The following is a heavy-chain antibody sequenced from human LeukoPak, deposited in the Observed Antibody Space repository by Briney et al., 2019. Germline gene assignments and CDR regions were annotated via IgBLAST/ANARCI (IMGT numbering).Heavy chain of an antibody. V-gene: IGHV4-59*08. D-gene: IGHD6-13*01. CDR3: VAAAGTFDY. CDR1: GGSISSYY. CDR2: IYYSGST. J-gene: IGHJ4*02. Sequence: SETLSLTCTVSGGSISSYYWSCIRQPPGKGLEWIGYIYYSGSTNYNPSLKSRVTISVDTSKNQFSLKLSSVTAADTAIYYCVAAAGTFDYWGQGTLVTVSS.